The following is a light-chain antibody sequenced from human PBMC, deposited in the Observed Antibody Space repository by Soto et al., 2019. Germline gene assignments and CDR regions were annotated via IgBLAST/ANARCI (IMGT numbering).Light chain of an antibody. Sequence: QSAPTQPASVSGSPGQSIAISCTGTSSDVGGYKYVSWYQQHPGKAPKLMIYDVTDRPSGVSNRFSGSKSGNTASLTISGLQPEDEADYFCSSYTSANTLVFGGGTKVTVL. CDR1: SSDVGGYKY. CDR2: DVT. V-gene: IGLV2-14*01. CDR3: SSYTSANTLV. J-gene: IGLJ2*01.